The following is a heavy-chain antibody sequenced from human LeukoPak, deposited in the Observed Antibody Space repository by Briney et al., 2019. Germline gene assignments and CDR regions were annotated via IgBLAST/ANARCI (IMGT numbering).Heavy chain of an antibody. J-gene: IGHJ4*02. Sequence: GGSLRLSCAASGFTFDDYAMHWVRQAPGKGLEGVSGISWNSGSIGYADSVKGRFTISRDNAKNSLYLQMNSLRAEDTALYYCARGGSYVIPSSFDYWGQGTLVTVSS. CDR3: ARGGSYVIPSSFDY. V-gene: IGHV3-9*01. CDR1: GFTFDDYA. D-gene: IGHD1-26*01. CDR2: ISWNSGSI.